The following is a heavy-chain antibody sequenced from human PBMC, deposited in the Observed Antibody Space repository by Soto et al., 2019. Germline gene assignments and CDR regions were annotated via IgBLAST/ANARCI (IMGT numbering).Heavy chain of an antibody. CDR3: ARRLYASSSFPAY. CDR1: GYTFSKYW. J-gene: IGHJ4*02. D-gene: IGHD6-6*01. V-gene: IGHV5-51*01. Sequence: GESLKISCQASGYTFSKYWIAWVRQMPGKGLEYVGIIYPGDSDTRYSPPFQGQVTISADTSISTAYLQWSSLKASDSAMYYCARRLYASSSFPAYWGQGTLVTVSS. CDR2: IYPGDSDT.